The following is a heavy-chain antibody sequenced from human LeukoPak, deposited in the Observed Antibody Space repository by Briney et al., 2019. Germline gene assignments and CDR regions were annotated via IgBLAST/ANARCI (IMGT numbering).Heavy chain of an antibody. J-gene: IGHJ2*01. V-gene: IGHV4-39*07. CDR2: IYHSGST. CDR1: GGSISSSSYY. CDR3: ARDSSQGLVSGYFDL. Sequence: PSETLSLTCTVSGGSISSSSYYWGWIRQPPGKGLEWIGSIYHSGSTYYNPSLKSRVTISVDTSKNQFSLKLSSVTAADTAVYYCARDSSQGLVSGYFDLWGHGTLVTVSS. D-gene: IGHD6-19*01.